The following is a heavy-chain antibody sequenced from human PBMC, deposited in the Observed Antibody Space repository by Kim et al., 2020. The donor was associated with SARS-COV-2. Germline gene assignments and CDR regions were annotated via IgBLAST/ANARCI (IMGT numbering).Heavy chain of an antibody. V-gene: IGHV3-30*04. D-gene: IGHD3-10*01. Sequence: GGSLRLSCAASGFTFSSYAMHWVRQAPGKGLEWVAVISYDGSNKYYADSVKGRFTISRDNSKNTLYLQMNSLRAEDTAVYYCARNLDALNLWFGELLAAFDIWGQGTMVTVSS. CDR3: ARNLDALNLWFGELLAAFDI. CDR1: GFTFSSYA. CDR2: ISYDGSNK. J-gene: IGHJ3*02.